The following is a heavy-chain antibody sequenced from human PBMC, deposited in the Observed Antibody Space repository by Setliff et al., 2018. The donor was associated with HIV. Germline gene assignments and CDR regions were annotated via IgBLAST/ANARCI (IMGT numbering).Heavy chain of an antibody. CDR1: GGSVTNGHYF. J-gene: IGHJ4*02. CDR3: AAWGPRHTYAPFFFDS. Sequence: KASETLSLTCTVSGGSVTNGHYFWGWIRQPPGKGLEWIGSIYHSGSTYYNPSLKSRVTMSVDTSKSQFSLKVSSVTAADTGVYYCAAWGPRHTYAPFFFDSWGQGTLVTVSS. D-gene: IGHD2-2*01. V-gene: IGHV4-39*01. CDR2: IYHSGST.